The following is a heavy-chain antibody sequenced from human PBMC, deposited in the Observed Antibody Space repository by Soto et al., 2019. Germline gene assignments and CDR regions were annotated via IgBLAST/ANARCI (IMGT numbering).Heavy chain of an antibody. CDR3: ARDPPDFNSGFDS. CDR1: GDSVSNNGAT. D-gene: IGHD1-26*01. Sequence: PSQTLSLTCAICGDSVSNNGATWNWIRQSPSRGLEWLGRAYYRSRWQYDYATSVRSRITINPDTSKNQFSLQLSSVTPEDTAVYYCARDPPDFNSGFDSWGQGSLVTVPQ. J-gene: IGHJ4*02. CDR2: AYYRSRWQY. V-gene: IGHV6-1*01.